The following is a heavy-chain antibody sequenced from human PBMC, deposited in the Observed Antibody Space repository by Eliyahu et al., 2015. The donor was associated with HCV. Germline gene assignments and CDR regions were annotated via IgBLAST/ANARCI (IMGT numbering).Heavy chain of an antibody. CDR2: IWYDGSNK. D-gene: IGHD6-19*01. Sequence: QVQLVESGGGVVXPGXSLRLSCAASGFTFXSYGXPWVRQAPGKGLEWVAVIWYDGSNKXYADSVKGRFTISRDNSKNTLYLQMNSLRAEDTAVYYCARDVGMYSSGWDYYYGMDVWGQGTTVTVSS. CDR3: ARDVGMYSSGWDYYYGMDV. CDR1: GFTFXSYG. V-gene: IGHV3-33*01. J-gene: IGHJ6*02.